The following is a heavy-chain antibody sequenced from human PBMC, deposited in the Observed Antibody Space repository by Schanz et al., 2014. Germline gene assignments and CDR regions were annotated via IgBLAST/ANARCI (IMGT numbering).Heavy chain of an antibody. CDR1: GFTLSSYW. Sequence: EANLVESGGGAVRPGGSLRLSCAASGFTLSSYWMYWVRQVPGKGLEWVGRVRNKNNRYTAEYAASVKGRFTISRDDSKNPLYLQMNSLKAEDTAVYYCARRASCSRIGCPFDSWGQGTLVTVSS. CDR3: ARRASCSRIGCPFDS. V-gene: IGHV3-72*01. D-gene: IGHD2-2*01. J-gene: IGHJ4*02. CDR2: VRNKNNRYTA.